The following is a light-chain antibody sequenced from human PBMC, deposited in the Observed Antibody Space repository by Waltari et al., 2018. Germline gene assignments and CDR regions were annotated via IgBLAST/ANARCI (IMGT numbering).Light chain of an antibody. CDR1: QSLLYDANNRDY. Sequence: DIIMTQSPDSLAVSLGERATLNCKSNQSLLYDANNRDYLAWFHQKPGQPPTFLIYWASTRESGGPDRFSGSGSGTDFTLTITSLQAEDVGVYYCQQYYTHPITFGQGTRLEI. CDR2: WAS. J-gene: IGKJ5*01. V-gene: IGKV4-1*01. CDR3: QQYYTHPIT.